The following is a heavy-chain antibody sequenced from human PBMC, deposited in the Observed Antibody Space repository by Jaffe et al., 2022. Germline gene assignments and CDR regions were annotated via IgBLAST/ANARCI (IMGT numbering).Heavy chain of an antibody. CDR3: ARLLLTEYYYDSSGRDAFDI. CDR1: GYSISSGYY. CDR2: IYHSGST. J-gene: IGHJ3*02. V-gene: IGHV4-38-2*01. Sequence: QVQLQESGPGLVKPSETLSLTCAVSGYSISSGYYWGWIRQPPGKGLEWIGSIYHSGSTYYNPSLKSRVTISVDTSKNQFSLKLSSVTAADTAVYYCARLLLTEYYYDSSGRDAFDIWGQGTMVTVSS. D-gene: IGHD3-22*01.